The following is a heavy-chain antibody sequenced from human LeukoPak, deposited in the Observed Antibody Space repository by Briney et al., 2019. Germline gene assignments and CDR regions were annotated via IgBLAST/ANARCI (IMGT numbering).Heavy chain of an antibody. CDR3: VRAAQHYYYGMDV. CDR2: IYYSGRT. V-gene: IGHV4-59*01. Sequence: SETLSLTCNVSGASISGYYWSWIRQPPGKGLEWIGYIYYSGRTTYNPSLKTRVTISRDTSKNHFSLKLTSVTGADTAVYYCVRAAQHYYYGMDVWGHGTTVTVSS. CDR1: GASISGYY. J-gene: IGHJ6*02.